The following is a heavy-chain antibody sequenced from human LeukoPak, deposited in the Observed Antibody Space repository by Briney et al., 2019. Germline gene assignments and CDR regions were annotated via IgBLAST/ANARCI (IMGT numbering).Heavy chain of an antibody. CDR3: ARHGGAAAAIDY. Sequence: SETLSLTCTVSGGFVSSSSYYWGWIRQPPGKGLEWIGSIYYSGTTYYISSLKSRITISVDTSKNQFSLKLNSVTAADTAVYYCARHGGAAAAIDYWGQGTLVTVSS. CDR1: GGFVSSSSYY. D-gene: IGHD6-13*01. J-gene: IGHJ4*02. V-gene: IGHV4-39*01. CDR2: IYYSGTT.